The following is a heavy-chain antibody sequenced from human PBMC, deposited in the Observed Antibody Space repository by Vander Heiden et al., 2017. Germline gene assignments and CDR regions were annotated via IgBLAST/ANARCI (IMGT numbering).Heavy chain of an antibody. J-gene: IGHJ4*02. Sequence: EVQLVASGGGLIQPGGSLRLSCAASGFSVSNNYMTWVRQAPGKGLEWVSALYSGGNTYYADSVRGRFTISRDNSKNTLYLHLSGLRAEDTAVYFCARGAYGNSRQPLYYFDNWGQGTLVTVSS. CDR2: LYSGGNT. D-gene: IGHD4-17*01. CDR3: ARGAYGNSRQPLYYFDN. CDR1: GFSVSNNY. V-gene: IGHV3-53*01.